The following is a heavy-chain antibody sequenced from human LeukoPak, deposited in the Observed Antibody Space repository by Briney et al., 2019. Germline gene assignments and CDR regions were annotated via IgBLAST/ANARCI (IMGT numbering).Heavy chain of an antibody. CDR2: IKQAGSEK. D-gene: IGHD4-11*01. CDR1: GFTFSTYW. Sequence: GGTLRLSCAASGFTFSTYWMSWVRQAPGKGLEWVASIKQAGSEKYYVDSVKGRVTISRDNAKNSLYLQMNSLRAEDTAVYYCARIQLTTYYYYMGVWGKGTTVTVSS. J-gene: IGHJ6*03. V-gene: IGHV3-7*01. CDR3: ARIQLTTYYYYMGV.